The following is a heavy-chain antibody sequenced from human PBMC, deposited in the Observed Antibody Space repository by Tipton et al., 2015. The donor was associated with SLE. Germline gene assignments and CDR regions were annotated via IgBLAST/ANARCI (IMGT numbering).Heavy chain of an antibody. CDR1: GGSISSGGYY. J-gene: IGHJ4*02. D-gene: IGHD3-22*01. CDR2: IHYSGST. CDR3: ARGGDYYDSSGY. Sequence: TLSLTCTVSGGSISSGGYYWSWIRQPPGKGLEWIGYIHYSGSTNYNPSLKSRVTISVDKSKNQFSLKLSSVTAADTAVYYCARGGDYYDSSGYWGQGTLVTVSS. V-gene: IGHV4-61*08.